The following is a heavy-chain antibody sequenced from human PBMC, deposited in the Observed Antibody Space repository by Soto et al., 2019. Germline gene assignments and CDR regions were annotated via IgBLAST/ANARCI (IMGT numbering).Heavy chain of an antibody. V-gene: IGHV3-30*18. J-gene: IGHJ4*02. D-gene: IGHD5-12*01. Sequence: QVQLVESGGGVVQPGRSLRLSCAASGFTFSSYGMHWVHQAPGKGLEWVAVISNGGSNKYYADSVKGRFTISRDNSKNTQDLQMNSLRAEDATVYYCAKDRLGCGYGKGADYWGQGTLVTVSS. CDR2: ISNGGSNK. CDR3: AKDRLGCGYGKGADY. CDR1: GFTFSSYG.